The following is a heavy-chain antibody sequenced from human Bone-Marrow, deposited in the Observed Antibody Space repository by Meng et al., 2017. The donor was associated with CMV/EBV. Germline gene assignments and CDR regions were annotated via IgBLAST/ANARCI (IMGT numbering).Heavy chain of an antibody. J-gene: IGHJ6*02. D-gene: IGHD2-2*01. V-gene: IGHV3-33*06. Sequence: GESLKISCAASGFTFSGSAMHWVRQAPGKGLEWVAVIWYDGSNKYYADSVKGRFTISRDNSKNTLYLQMNSLRAEDTAVYYCAKGVTDIVVVPAVDGMDVWGQGTTVTVSS. CDR3: AKGVTDIVVVPAVDGMDV. CDR2: IWYDGSNK. CDR1: GFTFSGSA.